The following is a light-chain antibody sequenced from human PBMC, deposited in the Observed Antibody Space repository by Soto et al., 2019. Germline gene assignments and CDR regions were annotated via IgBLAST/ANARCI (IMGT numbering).Light chain of an antibody. Sequence: DIQMTQSPSSLSASVPERVTITCQSSQTISSYLNWYQQKPGKAPKLLIYAASSLETGVPSRFSGGGSGTHFTFTISNLQPEDIATYYCQQYDNLPPTWTFGQGTKVDIK. CDR1: QTISSY. V-gene: IGKV1-33*01. CDR2: AAS. CDR3: QQYDNLPPTWT. J-gene: IGKJ1*01.